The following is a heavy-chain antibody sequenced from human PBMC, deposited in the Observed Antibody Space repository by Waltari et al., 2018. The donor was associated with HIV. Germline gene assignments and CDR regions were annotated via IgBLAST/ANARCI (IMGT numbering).Heavy chain of an antibody. V-gene: IGHV3-74*01. Sequence: FSSYWMHWVRQAPGKGLVWVSRINSDGSSTNYADSVKGRFTISRDNAKNTLYLQMNSLRVEDTAVYYCAPGRGWFDPWGQGTLVTVSS. J-gene: IGHJ5*02. CDR1: FSSYW. CDR3: APGRGWFDP. CDR2: INSDGSST. D-gene: IGHD3-10*01.